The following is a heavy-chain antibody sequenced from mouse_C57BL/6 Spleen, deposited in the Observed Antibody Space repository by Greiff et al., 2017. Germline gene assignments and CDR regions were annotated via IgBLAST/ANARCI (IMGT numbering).Heavy chain of an antibody. D-gene: IGHD1-1*01. CDR1: GYTFTSYW. J-gene: IGHJ3*01. CDR3: ARGGFGYGFLFFAY. V-gene: IGHV1-53*01. Sequence: QVHVKQPGTELVKPGASVKLSCKASGYTFTSYWMHWVKQRPGQGLEWIGNINPSNGGTNYNEKFKSKATLTVDKSSSTAYMQLSSLTSEDSAVYYCARGGFGYGFLFFAYWGQGTLVTVSA. CDR2: INPSNGGT.